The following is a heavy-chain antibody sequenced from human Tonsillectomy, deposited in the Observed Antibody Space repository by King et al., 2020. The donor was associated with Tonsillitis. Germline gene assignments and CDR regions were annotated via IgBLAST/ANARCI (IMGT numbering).Heavy chain of an antibody. CDR2: ISYDGSNK. V-gene: IGHV3-30*04. J-gene: IGHJ3*02. CDR1: GFTFSSYA. Sequence: VQLVESGGGVVQPGRSLRLSCAASGFTFSSYAMHWVRQAPGKGLEWVAVISYDGSNKYYADSVKGRFTISRDNSKNTLYLQMNSLRAEDTAVYYCARDPSIPDIVVVVAAPRSANDAFDIWGQGTMVTVSS. CDR3: ARDPSIPDIVVVVAAPRSANDAFDI. D-gene: IGHD2-15*01.